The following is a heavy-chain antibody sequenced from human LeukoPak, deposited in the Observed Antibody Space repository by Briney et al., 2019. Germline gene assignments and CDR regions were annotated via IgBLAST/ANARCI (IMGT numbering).Heavy chain of an antibody. CDR2: ISGSGGST. V-gene: IGHV3-23*01. D-gene: IGHD2-2*01. CDR3: AKGPSSTNYNWFDP. J-gene: IGHJ5*02. Sequence: GGSLRLSCAASGFTFSSYAMSWVRQAPGKGLEWVSAISGSGGSTYYADSVKGRFTISRDNSKNTLYLQMNSLSAEDTAVYYCAKGPSSTNYNWFDPWGQGTLVTVSS. CDR1: GFTFSSYA.